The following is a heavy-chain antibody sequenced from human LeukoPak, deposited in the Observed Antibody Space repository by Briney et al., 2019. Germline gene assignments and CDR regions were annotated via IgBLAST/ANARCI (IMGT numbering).Heavy chain of an antibody. D-gene: IGHD2-2*01. V-gene: IGHV1-69*13. CDR2: IIPIFGTA. Sequence: SVKVSCKASGGTFSSYAISWVRQAPGQGLEWMGGIIPIFGTANYAQKFQGRVTITADESTSTAYMELSSLRSEDTAVYYCARDMCSSTSCYPPDAVDIWGQGTMVTVSS. CDR1: GGTFSSYA. CDR3: ARDMCSSTSCYPPDAVDI. J-gene: IGHJ3*02.